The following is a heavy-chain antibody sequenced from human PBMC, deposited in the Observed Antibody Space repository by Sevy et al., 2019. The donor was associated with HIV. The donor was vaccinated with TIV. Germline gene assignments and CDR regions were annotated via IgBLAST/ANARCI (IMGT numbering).Heavy chain of an antibody. CDR2: IGVNNGKT. V-gene: IGHV1-18*01. CDR3: ARDSYYYDMHSSYRPPDY. J-gene: IGHJ4*02. CDR1: GYNFNTYG. Sequence: ASVKVSCKASGYNFNTYGITWVRQAPGQGLEWMGWIGVNNGKTNYAARLKARISMTADTSTSTVYMELRTLTSDDTAIYFCARDSYYYDMHSSYRPPDYWGQGTLVTVSS. D-gene: IGHD3-22*01.